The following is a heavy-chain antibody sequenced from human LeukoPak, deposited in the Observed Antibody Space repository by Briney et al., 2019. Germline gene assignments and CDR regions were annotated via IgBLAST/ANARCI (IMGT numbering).Heavy chain of an antibody. V-gene: IGHV3-15*07. Sequence: GGSLRLSCAAPGFTFTNAWMNWVRQAPGKGLEWVGRIKSKADGETIDYAAPVKGRFTFSRDDSKNMLYLQMNGLKSEDTAVYYCSTLTSRYLSDSWGQGTLVTVSS. CDR1: GFTFTNAW. D-gene: IGHD3-9*01. CDR3: STLTSRYLSDS. CDR2: IKSKADGETI. J-gene: IGHJ4*02.